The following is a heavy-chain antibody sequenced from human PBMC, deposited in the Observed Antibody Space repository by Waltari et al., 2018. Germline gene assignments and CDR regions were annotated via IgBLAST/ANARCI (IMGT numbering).Heavy chain of an antibody. CDR2: INAGSGDT. Sequence: VQLVQSGAEVKRPGASLKASCKASGYTFTSYAMHWVRQVPGQGLDWMGWINAGSGDTKYSQKFQARVTITRDTSASTAYMELSSLTSEDTAVYYCARVKGYSSNWYYFDYWGQGTLVTVSA. D-gene: IGHD6-13*01. CDR3: ARVKGYSSNWYYFDY. CDR1: GYTFTSYA. J-gene: IGHJ4*02. V-gene: IGHV1-3*01.